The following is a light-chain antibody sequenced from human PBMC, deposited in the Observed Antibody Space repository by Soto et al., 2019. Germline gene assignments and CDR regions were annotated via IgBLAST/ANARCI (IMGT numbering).Light chain of an antibody. Sequence: EVALTQSPATLSLSPGERATLSCRASQSISTSLAWYQQKPGQAPRLLIYDASNRASGIPGRFSGSGSGTDFTLTISSLEPEDFGVYYCQQRSNWPLTFGGGTKVEIK. J-gene: IGKJ4*01. V-gene: IGKV3-11*01. CDR3: QQRSNWPLT. CDR2: DAS. CDR1: QSISTS.